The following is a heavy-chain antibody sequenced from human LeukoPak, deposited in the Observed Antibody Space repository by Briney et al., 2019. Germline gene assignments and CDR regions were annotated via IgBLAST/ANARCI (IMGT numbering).Heavy chain of an antibody. D-gene: IGHD3-22*01. CDR2: ISYDGSNK. CDR3: AREGLDSSGYTPDC. J-gene: IGHJ4*02. CDR1: GSTFSSYA. V-gene: IGHV3-30*04. Sequence: GGSLRLSCAASGSTFSSYAMHWVRQAPGKGLEWVAVISYDGSNKYYADSEKGRFTISRDNSENTLYLQMNSLRAEDTAVYYCAREGLDSSGYTPDCWGQGTLVTVSS.